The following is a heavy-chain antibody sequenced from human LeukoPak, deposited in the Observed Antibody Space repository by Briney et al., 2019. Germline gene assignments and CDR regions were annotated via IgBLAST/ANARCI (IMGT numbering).Heavy chain of an antibody. V-gene: IGHV3-33*01. CDR3: ASSYGSGSYYSVGII. CDR2: IWYDGSSK. J-gene: IGHJ4*02. Sequence: PGGSLRLSCAASGFTFSSYGMHWVRQAPGKGLEWVAVIWYDGSSKYYADSVKGRFTISRDNSKNTLYLQMNSLRAEDTAVYYCASSYGSGSYYSVGIIWGQGTLVTVSS. CDR1: GFTFSSYG. D-gene: IGHD3-10*01.